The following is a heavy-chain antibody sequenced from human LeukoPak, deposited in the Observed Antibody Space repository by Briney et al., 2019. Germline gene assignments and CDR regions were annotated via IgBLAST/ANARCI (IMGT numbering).Heavy chain of an antibody. D-gene: IGHD2-21*02. CDR1: GGSISSGDYY. CDR2: IYYIGNT. CDR3: ASAYCGGDCTPYWYFDL. Sequence: TSETLSLSCTVSGGSISSGDYYWSWIRQPPGKGLEWIGYIYYIGNTFYNPSLKSRVTISVDTSKDQFSLKLSSVTAADTAVYYCASAYCGGDCTPYWYFDLWGRGTLVTVSS. V-gene: IGHV4-30-4*01. J-gene: IGHJ2*01.